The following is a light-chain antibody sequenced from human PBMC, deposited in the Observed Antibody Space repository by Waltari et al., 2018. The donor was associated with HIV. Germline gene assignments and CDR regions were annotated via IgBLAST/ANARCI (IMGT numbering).Light chain of an antibody. CDR3: ATLDDSLNGPI. V-gene: IGLV1-44*01. CDR2: SNK. CDR1: SSNIGSNG. J-gene: IGLJ2*01. Sequence: QSVLTQSPSASGTPGQRVTISCSGGSSNIGSNGVDWYQQFPGTAPKLLIYSNKQRPSGVPDRFAGSKSGTSASLAIRGLQSEDEATYYCATLDDSLNGPIFGGGTRLTVL.